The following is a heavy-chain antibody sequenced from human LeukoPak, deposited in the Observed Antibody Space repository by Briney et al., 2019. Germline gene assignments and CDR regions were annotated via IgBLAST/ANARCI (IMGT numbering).Heavy chain of an antibody. V-gene: IGHV1-69*13. Sequence: EASVEVSCKASGGTFSSYAISWVRQAPGQGLEWMGGIIPIFGTANYAQKFQGRVTITADESTSTAYMELSSLRSEDTAVYYCAREYSSPGPFDYWSQGTLVTVSS. D-gene: IGHD6-13*01. CDR3: AREYSSPGPFDY. CDR2: IIPIFGTA. J-gene: IGHJ4*02. CDR1: GGTFSSYA.